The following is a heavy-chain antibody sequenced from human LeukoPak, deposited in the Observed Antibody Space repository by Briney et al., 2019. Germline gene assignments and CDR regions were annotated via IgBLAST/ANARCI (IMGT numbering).Heavy chain of an antibody. D-gene: IGHD6-6*01. J-gene: IGHJ5*02. V-gene: IGHV4-31*03. CDR3: ARASAYSISSGVNL. Sequence: PSETLSLTCTVSGGSISSGGYYWSWIRQHPGKGLEWIGYIYYSGSTYYNPSLKSRVSMSVDTSKKQFSLKLSSVTAADTAVYYCARASAYSISSGVNLWGQGSLVTVSS. CDR2: IYYSGST. CDR1: GGSISSGGYY.